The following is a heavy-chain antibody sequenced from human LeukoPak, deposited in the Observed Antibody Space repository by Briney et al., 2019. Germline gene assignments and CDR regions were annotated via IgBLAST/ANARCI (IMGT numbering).Heavy chain of an antibody. CDR2: ISSSGSTI. Sequence: GGSLRLSCAASGFTFSDYYMSWIRQAPGKGLEWVSYISSSGSTIYYADSVKGRFTISRDNAKNSLYLQMNSLRAEDTAVYYCARDLGFLEWLFSAFDIWGQGTMVTVSS. V-gene: IGHV3-11*04. D-gene: IGHD3-3*01. J-gene: IGHJ3*02. CDR1: GFTFSDYY. CDR3: ARDLGFLEWLFSAFDI.